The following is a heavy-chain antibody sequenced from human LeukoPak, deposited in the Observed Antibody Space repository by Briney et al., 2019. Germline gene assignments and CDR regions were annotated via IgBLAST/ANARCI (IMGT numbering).Heavy chain of an antibody. CDR2: IKSKTDGGTT. J-gene: IGHJ3*02. V-gene: IGHV3-15*01. D-gene: IGHD3-22*01. CDR1: GFTVSNNY. CDR3: TTVDYDSSGYYFPDAFDI. Sequence: LGGSLRLSCAVSGFTVSNNYMTWVRQVPGKGLEWVGRIKSKTDGGTTDYAAPVKGRFTISRDDSKNTLYLQMNSLKTEDTAVYYCTTVDYDSSGYYFPDAFDIWGQGTMVTVSS.